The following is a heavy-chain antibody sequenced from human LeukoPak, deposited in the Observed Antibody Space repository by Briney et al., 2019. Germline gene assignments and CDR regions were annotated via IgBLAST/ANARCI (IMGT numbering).Heavy chain of an antibody. Sequence: GGSLRLSCAASGFTVSSKYMSWVRQAPGKGLEWVSVIYSGGNTYYADSVKGRFTISRDTSKNTLYLQMNSLRAEDTAVYYRASGRTLDCGGACYTDNGGQGPLVTVSS. D-gene: IGHD2-21*01. J-gene: IGHJ4*02. V-gene: IGHV3-66*01. CDR2: IYSGGNT. CDR3: ASGRTLDCGGACYTDN. CDR1: GFTVSSKY.